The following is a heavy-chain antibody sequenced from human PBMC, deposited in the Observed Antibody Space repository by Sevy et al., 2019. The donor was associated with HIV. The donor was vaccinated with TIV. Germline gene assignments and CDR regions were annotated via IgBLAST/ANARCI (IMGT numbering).Heavy chain of an antibody. CDR2: IRGKTYGGTA. D-gene: IGHD1-26*01. V-gene: IGHV3-49*03. CDR3: TRRPSGNYLVSFDY. J-gene: IGHJ4*02. Sequence: GGCLRLSCTTSGFTFGDYALSWFRQAPGKGLQWLTFIRGKTYGGTAEYAASVKGRFTISRDDSRSIAYLQMNSLKTEDTASSYCTRRPSGNYLVSFDYWGQGTLVTVSS. CDR1: GFTFGDYA.